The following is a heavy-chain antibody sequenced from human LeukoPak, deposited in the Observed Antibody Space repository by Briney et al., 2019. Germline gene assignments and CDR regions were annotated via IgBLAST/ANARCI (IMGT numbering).Heavy chain of an antibody. CDR1: GLMFSSSD. CDR3: TNFDY. Sequence: GGSLRLSCIASGLMFSSSDMHWVRQAPGKGLEWVARINSDGSSKYYADGRFTISRDNSKNTPYLQMSSLRADDTAVYYCTNFDYWGQGTLVTVSS. J-gene: IGHJ4*02. CDR2: INSDGSSK. V-gene: IGHV3-30*02.